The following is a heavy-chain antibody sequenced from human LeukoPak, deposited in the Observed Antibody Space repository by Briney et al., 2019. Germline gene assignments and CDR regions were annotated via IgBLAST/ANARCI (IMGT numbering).Heavy chain of an antibody. V-gene: IGHV3-53*01. CDR1: GFTVSSNY. Sequence: GGSLRLSCAASGFTVSSNYMSWVRQAPGKGLEWVSVIYSGGSTYYADSVKGRFTISRDNSKNTLYLQMNSLRAEDTAVYYCARSSYSSGWYLGWFDPWGQGTLVTVSS. CDR2: IYSGGST. J-gene: IGHJ5*02. CDR3: ARSSYSSGWYLGWFDP. D-gene: IGHD6-19*01.